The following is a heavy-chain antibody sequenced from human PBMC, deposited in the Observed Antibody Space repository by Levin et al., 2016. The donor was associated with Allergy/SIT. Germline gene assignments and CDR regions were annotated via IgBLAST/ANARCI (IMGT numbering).Heavy chain of an antibody. CDR2: ISWNSGSI. J-gene: IGHJ4*02. Sequence: WIRQPPGKGLEWVSGISWNSGSIGYADSVKGRFTISRDNAKNSLYLQMNSLRAEDTALYYCASINVNGDSISLDYWGQGTLVTVSS. D-gene: IGHD4-17*01. CDR3: ASINVNGDSISLDY. V-gene: IGHV3-9*01.